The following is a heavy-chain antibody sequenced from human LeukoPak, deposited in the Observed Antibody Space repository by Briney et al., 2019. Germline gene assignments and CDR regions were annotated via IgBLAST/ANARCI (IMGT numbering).Heavy chain of an antibody. CDR2: ISYDGSNK. CDR1: GFTFSNYV. V-gene: IGHV3-30*18. Sequence: GGSLRLFYAASGFTFSNYVMHWVRQAPGKRLEWVAAISYDGSNKYYADSVKGRFTISRDNSKNTLYLQMNSLRTEDTAVYYCAKVHLEGASSLDQWGQGTLVTVSS. CDR3: AKVHLEGASSLDQ. J-gene: IGHJ4*02. D-gene: IGHD1-26*01.